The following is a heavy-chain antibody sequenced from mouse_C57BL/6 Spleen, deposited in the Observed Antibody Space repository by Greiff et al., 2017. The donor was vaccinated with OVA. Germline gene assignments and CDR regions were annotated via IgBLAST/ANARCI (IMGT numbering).Heavy chain of an antibody. CDR1: GYTFTDYY. CDR2: INPNNGGT. Sequence: EVQLQQSGPELVKPGASVKISCKASGYTFTDYYMNWVKQSHGKSLEWIGDINPNNGGTSYNQKFKGKATLTVDKSSSTAYMELRRLTSEDSAVYYCARWSSSDYVDYWGQGTTLTVSS. V-gene: IGHV1-26*01. J-gene: IGHJ2*01. CDR3: ARWSSSDYVDY. D-gene: IGHD1-1*01.